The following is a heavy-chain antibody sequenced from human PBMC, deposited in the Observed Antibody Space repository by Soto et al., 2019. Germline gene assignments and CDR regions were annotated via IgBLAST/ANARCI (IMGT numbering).Heavy chain of an antibody. V-gene: IGHV3-30-3*01. D-gene: IGHD4-4*01. Sequence: PASGFTFSSYAMHWVRQAPGKGLEWVAVISYDGSNKYYADSVKGRFTISRDNSKNTLYLQMNSLRAEDTAVYRATSSATTVTTAPFDYWGQGTLVTVSS. CDR2: ISYDGSNK. CDR3: TSSATTVTTAPFDY. J-gene: IGHJ4*02. CDR1: GFTFSSYA.